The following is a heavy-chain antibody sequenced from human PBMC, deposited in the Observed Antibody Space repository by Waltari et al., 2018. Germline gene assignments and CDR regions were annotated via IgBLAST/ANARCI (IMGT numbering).Heavy chain of an antibody. D-gene: IGHD1-26*01. V-gene: IGHV3-7*01. CDR1: TFTLNNYW. CDR3: ARDPGSGACDI. Sequence: EVQLVESGGGLVQPGGSLRLSCVASTFTLNNYWVSWVRQAPGKGLGWVGNIDEDGSVTNDVSSVKGRFSFSRNNVEKTLYLHMNSLRVEDTAVYYCARDPGSGACDIWGQGAMVTVSS. CDR2: IDEDGSVT. J-gene: IGHJ3*02.